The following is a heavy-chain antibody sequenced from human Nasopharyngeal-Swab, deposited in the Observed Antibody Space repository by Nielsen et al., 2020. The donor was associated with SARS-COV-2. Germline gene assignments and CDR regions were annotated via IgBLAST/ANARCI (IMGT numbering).Heavy chain of an antibody. J-gene: IGHJ5*01. Sequence: SETLSLTCTVSGGSTTSSNWWTWVRQSPRTGLEWIGEVYRSGLTNYNPSLKSRVTISLDTSKNQFSLEMTSVTAADTALYFCARREWLQFASWGPGALVTVPQ. CDR1: GGSTTSSNW. CDR3: ARREWLQFAS. CDR2: VYRSGLT. D-gene: IGHD5-24*01. V-gene: IGHV4-4*02.